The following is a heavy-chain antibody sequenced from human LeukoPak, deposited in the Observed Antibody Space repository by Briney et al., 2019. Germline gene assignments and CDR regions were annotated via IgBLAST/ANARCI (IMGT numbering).Heavy chain of an antibody. V-gene: IGHV4-59*08. J-gene: IGHJ4*02. CDR3: ARRAYSAAYWKHFDY. CDR1: GGSISSYY. D-gene: IGHD1-1*01. CDR2: IYYSGST. Sequence: SETLSLTCTVSGGSISSYYWSWIRQPPGKGLEWIGYIYYSGSTYYNRSLKSRVTISIDTSKKQCSLKLNSVTAADTAVYFCARRAYSAAYWKHFDYWGQGTLVTVSS.